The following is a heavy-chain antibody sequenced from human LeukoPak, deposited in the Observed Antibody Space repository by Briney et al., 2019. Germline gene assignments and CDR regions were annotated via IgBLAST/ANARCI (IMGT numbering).Heavy chain of an antibody. CDR3: AKAALRQAADPPLFDY. Sequence: GGSLRLSCAASGFTFSSYAMSWVRQAPGKGLECVSAISGSGGSTYYADSVKGRFTISRDNSKNTLYLQMNSLRAEDTAVYYCAKAALRQAADPPLFDYWGQGTLVTVSS. J-gene: IGHJ4*02. CDR1: GFTFSSYA. D-gene: IGHD6-13*01. V-gene: IGHV3-23*01. CDR2: ISGSGGST.